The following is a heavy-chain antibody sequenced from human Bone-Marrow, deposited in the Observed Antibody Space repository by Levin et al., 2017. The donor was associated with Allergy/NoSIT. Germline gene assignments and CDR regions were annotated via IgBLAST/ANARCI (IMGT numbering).Heavy chain of an antibody. CDR3: ARAGGNMNYAEYYYYGLDV. D-gene: IGHD4-17*01. CDR1: GGTFNTYV. CDR2: IIPIFGST. V-gene: IGHV1-69*01. J-gene: IGHJ6*02. Sequence: KISCKASGGTFNTYVFSWVRQAPGQRPEWMGGIIPIFGSTNYAQKFQGRVTITADEATSTAYMELTSLTSEDTAVYYCARAGGNMNYAEYYYYGLDVWGQGTTVIVSS.